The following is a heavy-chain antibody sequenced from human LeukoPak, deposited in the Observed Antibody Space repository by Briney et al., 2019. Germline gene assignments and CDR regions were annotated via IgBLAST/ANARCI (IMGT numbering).Heavy chain of an antibody. V-gene: IGHV4-39*07. Sequence: SETLSLTCTVSGGSISSYYWGWIRQPPGKGLEWIGSIYYSGSTYYNPSLKSRVTISVATSKNQFSLKLSSVTAADTAVYFCARSHGSGWYVGTAFDPWGQGALVTVSS. CDR3: ARSHGSGWYVGTAFDP. J-gene: IGHJ5*02. D-gene: IGHD6-19*01. CDR1: GGSISSYY. CDR2: IYYSGST.